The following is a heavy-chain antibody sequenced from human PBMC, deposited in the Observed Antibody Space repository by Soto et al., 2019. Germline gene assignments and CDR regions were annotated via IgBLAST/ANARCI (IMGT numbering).Heavy chain of an antibody. J-gene: IGHJ3*02. CDR1: GGSISSYY. CDR3: ARDRPDYGAFDI. D-gene: IGHD4-17*01. V-gene: IGHV4-59*01. CDR2: IYYSGST. Sequence: SETLSLTCAVYGGSISSYYWSWIRQPPGKGLEWIGYIYYSGSTNYNPSLKSRVTISVDTSKNQFSLKLSSVTAADTAVYYCARDRPDYGAFDIWGQGTMVTVSS.